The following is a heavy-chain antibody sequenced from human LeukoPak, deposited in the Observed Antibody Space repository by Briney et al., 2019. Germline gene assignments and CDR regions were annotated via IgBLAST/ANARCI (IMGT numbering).Heavy chain of an antibody. D-gene: IGHD5-18*01. CDR2: IKQDGSEK. CDR3: ASGGYSFFY. V-gene: IGHV3-7*03. CDR1: GFSFSSYL. Sequence: TGGALRLSCAASGFSFSSYLMNWGRQAPGEGLEWVANIKQDGSEKYYVDSVKGRFTISRDNAKNSLYLQMNSLRAEDTAVYYCASGGYSFFYWGQGTLVTVSS. J-gene: IGHJ4*02.